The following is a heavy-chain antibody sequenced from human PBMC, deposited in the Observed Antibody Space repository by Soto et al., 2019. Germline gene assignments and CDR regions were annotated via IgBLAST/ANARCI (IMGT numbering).Heavy chain of an antibody. J-gene: IGHJ4*01. CDR1: GFTFTNAW. Sequence: GGSLRLSCAASGFTFTNAWINWVRQAPGKGLEWVGRIKSKLDGGTTDFAASVKGRFAISRDDSTHMVYLQMTSLKTEDTAIYYFTTDPYIPTIVVLLAYWGHGPLVTVSS. V-gene: IGHV3-15*07. CDR3: TTDPYIPTIVVLLAY. D-gene: IGHD3-22*01. CDR2: IKSKLDGGTT.